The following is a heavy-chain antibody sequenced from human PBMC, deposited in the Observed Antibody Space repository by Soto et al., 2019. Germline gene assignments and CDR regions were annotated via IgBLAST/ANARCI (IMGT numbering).Heavy chain of an antibody. CDR2: IYASGST. V-gene: IGHV4-4*07. CDR1: GGSISNYF. Sequence: SETLSLTCSISGGSISNYFWSWIRQPAGKGLEWIGRIYASGSTNYNPSLKSRVTMSVDTSKNQFSLKLSSVTAADTAMYYFARVGFGLPGAFDIWGQGTMVTVS. D-gene: IGHD3-10*01. CDR3: ARVGFGLPGAFDI. J-gene: IGHJ3*02.